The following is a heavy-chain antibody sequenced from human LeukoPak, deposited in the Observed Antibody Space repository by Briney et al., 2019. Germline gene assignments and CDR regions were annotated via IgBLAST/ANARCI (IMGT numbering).Heavy chain of an antibody. D-gene: IGHD3-22*01. CDR1: GYTFGSYD. J-gene: IGHJ4*02. Sequence: ASVKVSCKASGYTFGSYDINWVRQATGQGLEWMGWMNPNSGNTGYTQKFQGRVTMTTDTSTSTAYMELRSLRSDDTAVYYCARDSGLYDSSGYDYWGQGTLVTVSS. CDR2: MNPNSGNT. V-gene: IGHV1-8*01. CDR3: ARDSGLYDSSGYDY.